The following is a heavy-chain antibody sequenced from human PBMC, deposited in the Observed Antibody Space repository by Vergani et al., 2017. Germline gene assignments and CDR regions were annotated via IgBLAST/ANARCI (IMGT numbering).Heavy chain of an antibody. CDR2: INHSGST. Sequence: QVQLQQWGAGLLKPSEPLSLTCAVYGGSFSGYYWSWIRQPPGKGLEWIGEINHSGSTNYNPSLKSRVTISVDTSKNQFSLKLSSVTAADTAVYYCARGMFIYGMDVWGQGTTVTVSS. J-gene: IGHJ6*02. V-gene: IGHV4-34*01. D-gene: IGHD3-10*02. CDR3: ARGMFIYGMDV. CDR1: GGSFSGYY.